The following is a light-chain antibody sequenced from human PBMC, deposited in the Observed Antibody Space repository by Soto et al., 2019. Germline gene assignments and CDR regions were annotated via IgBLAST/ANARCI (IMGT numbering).Light chain of an antibody. J-gene: IGKJ1*01. V-gene: IGKV3-15*01. CDR2: GAS. Sequence: EIVMTQSPATLSVSPGERATLSCRASQSVSSNLAWYQRKPGQAPRLLIYGASTRATGIPARFSGSGSGTEFTLTISSLQSEDFAVYYCQQYNNWPLRTFGQGTKVDIK. CDR1: QSVSSN. CDR3: QQYNNWPLRT.